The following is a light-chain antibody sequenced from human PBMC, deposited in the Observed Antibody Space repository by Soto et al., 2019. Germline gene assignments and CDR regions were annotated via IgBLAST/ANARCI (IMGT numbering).Light chain of an antibody. J-gene: IGLJ2*01. CDR3: SSYAVSNNPYVV. Sequence: QSVLTQPPSASGSPGQSVTISCTGTSSDVGGYNYVSWYQQYPGKAPKLMIYEVSKRPSGVPDRFSGSKSGNTASLTVSGLQAEDEADYYCSSYAVSNNPYVVFGGGTKLTVL. CDR2: EVS. CDR1: SSDVGGYNY. V-gene: IGLV2-8*01.